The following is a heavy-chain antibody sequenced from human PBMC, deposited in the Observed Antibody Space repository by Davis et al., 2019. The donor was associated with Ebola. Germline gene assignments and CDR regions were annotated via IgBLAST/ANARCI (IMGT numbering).Heavy chain of an antibody. Sequence: GESLKISCAASWFTLSSNYMSWVRQAPGKGLEWVSVIYSGGSTYYADSVKGRFTISRDNSKNTLYLQMNSLRAEDTAVYYCAKGMSYDSSGYPLYGMDVWGQGTTVTVSS. CDR1: WFTLSSNY. CDR2: IYSGGST. J-gene: IGHJ6*02. V-gene: IGHV3-53*05. CDR3: AKGMSYDSSGYPLYGMDV. D-gene: IGHD3-22*01.